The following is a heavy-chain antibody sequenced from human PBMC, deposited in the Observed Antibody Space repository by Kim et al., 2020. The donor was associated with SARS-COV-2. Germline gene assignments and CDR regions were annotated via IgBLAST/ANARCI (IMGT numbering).Heavy chain of an antibody. J-gene: IGHJ2*01. D-gene: IGHD4-17*01. CDR1: GYIFTTQW. CDR3: VRRGVYGDYWYFDL. CDR2: SDPGDSYT. Sequence: GESLKISCKGNGYIFTTQWIGWVRQMSGKGLEWMGISDPGDSYTRYSPSFQGQVTISVDKSISTAFLQWSSLKASDTAMYYCVRRGVYGDYWYFDLWGRGTLVTVSS. V-gene: IGHV5-51*01.